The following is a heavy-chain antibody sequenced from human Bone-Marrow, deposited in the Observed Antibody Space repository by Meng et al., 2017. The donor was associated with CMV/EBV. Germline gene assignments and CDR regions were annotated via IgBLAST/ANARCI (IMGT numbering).Heavy chain of an antibody. CDR2: INHSGST. CDR3: ARGRSYYDFWSGYYRNWFDP. D-gene: IGHD3-3*01. V-gene: IGHV4-34*01. Sequence: GSLRLSCAVYGGSFSGYYWSWIRQPPGKGLEWIGEINHSGSTNYNPSLKSRVTISVDTSKNQFSLKLSSVTAADTAVYYCARGRSYYDFWSGYYRNWFDPWGQGTRVTGSS. J-gene: IGHJ5*02. CDR1: GGSFSGYY.